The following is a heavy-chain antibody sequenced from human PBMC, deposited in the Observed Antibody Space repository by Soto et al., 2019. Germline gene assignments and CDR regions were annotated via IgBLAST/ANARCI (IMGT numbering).Heavy chain of an antibody. D-gene: IGHD2-15*01. Sequence: QVQLQQWGAGLLKPSETLSLTCAVYGGSFSGYYWSWIRQPPGKGQEWIGEINHSGSTNYNPSLKSRVTISVDTSKNQFSLKLSSVTAADTAVYYCARGGCSGGSCYPPVGFYFDYWGQGTLVTVSS. CDR3: ARGGCSGGSCYPPVGFYFDY. J-gene: IGHJ4*02. V-gene: IGHV4-34*01. CDR1: GGSFSGYY. CDR2: INHSGST.